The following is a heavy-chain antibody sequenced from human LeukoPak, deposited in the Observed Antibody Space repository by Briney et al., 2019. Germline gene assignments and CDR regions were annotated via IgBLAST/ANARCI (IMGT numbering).Heavy chain of an antibody. CDR3: ARGGWELGIAYGMDV. CDR1: GFTFSRDS. D-gene: IGHD7-27*01. J-gene: IGHJ6*02. Sequence: GGSLRLSCAASGFTFSRDSMKWVGQAQGKGRGWVSSMISSSSYIYYADSVKGRFTISRDNAKNSLYLQMNSLRAEDTAVYYCARGGWELGIAYGMDVWGQGTTVTVSS. V-gene: IGHV3-21*01. CDR2: MISSSSYI.